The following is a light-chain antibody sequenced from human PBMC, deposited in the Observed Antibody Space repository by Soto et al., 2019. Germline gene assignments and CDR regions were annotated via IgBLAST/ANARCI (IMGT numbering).Light chain of an antibody. V-gene: IGKV3-15*01. CDR1: QTVYTN. CDR2: GAS. J-gene: IGKJ4*01. Sequence: EIVMTQSPATLSVSPGERATLSCRASQTVYTNLAWYQQKPGQAPRLLIYGASTRVTAVPDRFSGSGSRTEFTLTISSMQSEDFAVYSCQQYDNWHPLTFGGGTKVEIK. CDR3: QQYDNWHPLT.